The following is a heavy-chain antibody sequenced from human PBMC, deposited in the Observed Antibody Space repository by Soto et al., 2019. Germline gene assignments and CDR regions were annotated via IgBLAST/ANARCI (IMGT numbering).Heavy chain of an antibody. CDR3: ARGASRWSPYVFDS. J-gene: IGHJ4*02. CDR1: EGTFNSYA. D-gene: IGHD6-13*01. CDR2: IIPYYNTL. V-gene: IGHV1-69*01. Sequence: QAQVVQSGAEVRQPGSSVKLSCKASEGTFNSYAIAWVRQAPGQGLEWMGGIIPYYNTLNYAQKFQDRVTMTADDSTNTAYIERSSLRSDDTACDFCARGASRWSPYVFDSWAPGTLVTVSS.